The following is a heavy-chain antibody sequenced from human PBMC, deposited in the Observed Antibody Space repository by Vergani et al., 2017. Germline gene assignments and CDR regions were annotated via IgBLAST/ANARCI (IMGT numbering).Heavy chain of an antibody. Sequence: EVQLVESGGGLVQPGGSLRLSCAASGFTFSSYSMNWVRQAPGKGLEWVSYISSSSSTIYYADSVKGRLTIARDNAKNSLYLQMNSLRAEDTAVYYCARRSGGSLIRFDYWGQGTLVTVSS. D-gene: IGHD1-26*01. V-gene: IGHV3-48*01. CDR2: ISSSSSTI. CDR3: ARRSGGSLIRFDY. CDR1: GFTFSSYS. J-gene: IGHJ4*02.